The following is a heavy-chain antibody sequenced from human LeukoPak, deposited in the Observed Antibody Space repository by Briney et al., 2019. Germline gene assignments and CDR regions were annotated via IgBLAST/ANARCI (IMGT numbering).Heavy chain of an antibody. Sequence: PGGSLRLSCAASGFLVSSNYMSWVRQAPGKGLEWVSLIYSDGTGYYADSAKGRFTISRDNSKNTLYLQMNSLRAEDTAVYYCAKDVESGRSADYWGQGTLVTVSS. CDR2: IYSDGTG. D-gene: IGHD3-10*01. V-gene: IGHV3-66*01. J-gene: IGHJ4*02. CDR3: AKDVESGRSADY. CDR1: GFLVSSNY.